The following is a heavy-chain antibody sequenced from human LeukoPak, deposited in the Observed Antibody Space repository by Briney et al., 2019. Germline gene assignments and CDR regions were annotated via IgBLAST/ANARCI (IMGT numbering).Heavy chain of an antibody. V-gene: IGHV1-2*04. CDR2: INPNSGGT. D-gene: IGHD6-13*01. J-gene: IGHJ4*02. Sequence: ASVKVSCTASGYTFTGYYMHWVRQAPGQGLEWMGWINPNSGGTNYAQKFQGWVTMTRDTSISTAYMELSRLRSDDTAVYYCARANSAAGIDDYWGQGTLVTVSS. CDR3: ARANSAAGIDDY. CDR1: GYTFTGYY.